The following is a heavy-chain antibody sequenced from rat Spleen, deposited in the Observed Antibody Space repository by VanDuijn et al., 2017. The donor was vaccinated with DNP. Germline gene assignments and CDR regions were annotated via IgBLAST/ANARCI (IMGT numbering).Heavy chain of an antibody. Sequence: EVQLVESGGGLVQPGRSLKLSCAASGFIFSTYWMTWIRQAPGKGLEWVASISNTGDNTYYSDSVKGRFTISRDNAKNTLYLQMDSLRSEDTATYYCASLWTLTYWGQGTLVTVSS. V-gene: IGHV5-31*01. CDR2: ISNTGDNT. D-gene: IGHD1-3*01. CDR3: ASLWTLTY. J-gene: IGHJ3*01. CDR1: GFIFSTYW.